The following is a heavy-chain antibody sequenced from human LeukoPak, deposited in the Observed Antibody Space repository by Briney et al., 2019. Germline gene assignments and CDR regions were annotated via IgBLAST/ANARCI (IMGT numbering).Heavy chain of an antibody. D-gene: IGHD2-21*02. CDR2: ISSSTYM. CDR3: ARDSGAYCGGDCPHDAFDI. J-gene: IGHJ3*02. CDR1: GFTFSNYS. V-gene: IGHV3-21*06. Sequence: GGSLRLSCAASGFTFSNYSMNWVRQAPGKGLEWVSSISSSTYMYYADSVKGRFTISRDNAKNSLYLQMNSLRAGDTAVYYCARDSGAYCGGDCPHDAFDIWGQGTMVTVSS.